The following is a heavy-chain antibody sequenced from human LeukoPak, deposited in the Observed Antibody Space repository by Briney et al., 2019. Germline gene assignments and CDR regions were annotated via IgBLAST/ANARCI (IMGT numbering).Heavy chain of an antibody. J-gene: IGHJ4*02. CDR2: IYHSGST. CDR3: ASRSSSWYHYFDY. V-gene: IGHV4-4*02. CDR1: GGSISSSNW. D-gene: IGHD6-13*01. Sequence: SETLSPTCAVSGGSISSSNWWSWVRQPPGKGLEWIGEIYHSGSTNYNPSLKSRVTISVDKSKNQFSLKLSSVTAADTAVYYCASRSSSWYHYFDYWGQGTLVTVSS.